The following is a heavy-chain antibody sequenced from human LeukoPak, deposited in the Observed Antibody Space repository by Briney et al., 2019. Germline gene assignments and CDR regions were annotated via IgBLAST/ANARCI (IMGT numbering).Heavy chain of an antibody. CDR3: ARGRYCSGGSCERVWFDP. D-gene: IGHD2-15*01. J-gene: IGHJ5*02. V-gene: IGHV1-2*02. Sequence: VASVKVSCKASGYTFTGYYMHWVRQAPGQGLEWMGWINPNSGGTNYAQKFQGRVTMTRDTSISTAYMELSRLRSDDTAVYYCARGRYCSGGSCERVWFDPWGQGTLVTVSS. CDR2: INPNSGGT. CDR1: GYTFTGYY.